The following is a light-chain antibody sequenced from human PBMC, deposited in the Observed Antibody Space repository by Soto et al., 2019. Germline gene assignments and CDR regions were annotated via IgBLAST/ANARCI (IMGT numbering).Light chain of an antibody. V-gene: IGLV2-14*01. CDR1: SSDVGTQNY. CDR3: LSYTSSYTVV. CDR2: EVS. J-gene: IGLJ2*01. Sequence: QSVLTQPASVSGSHGQSITISCTGSSSDVGTQNYVSWYQQHPDKAPKLMIYEVSDRPSGVSNRFSGSKSGNTASLTISGVQAEDEADYYCLSYTSSYTVVFGGGTKLTVL.